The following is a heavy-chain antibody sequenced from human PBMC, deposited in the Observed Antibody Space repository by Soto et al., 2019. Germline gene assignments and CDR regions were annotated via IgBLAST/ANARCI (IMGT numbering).Heavy chain of an antibody. CDR2: ISFEGSKK. CDR1: GFTFSGYG. CDR3: AKGGGSSARYFDN. J-gene: IGHJ4*02. Sequence: QVQLVESGGGVVQPGRSLRLSCAASGFTFSGYGMHWVRQAPGKGLEWVAVISFEGSKKYYANSVEGRFTISRDNSKNTCFLQMNSLRAGDTAVYYCAKGGGSSARYFDNWGQGTLVPVFS. D-gene: IGHD6-6*01. V-gene: IGHV3-30*18.